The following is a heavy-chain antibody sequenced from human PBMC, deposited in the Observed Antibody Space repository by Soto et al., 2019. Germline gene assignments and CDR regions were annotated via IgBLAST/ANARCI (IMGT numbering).Heavy chain of an antibody. D-gene: IGHD3-22*01. Sequence: SETLSLTCTVSGGSISSGGYYWSWIRQHPGKDLEWIGYIYYSGSTYYNPSLKSRVTISVDTSKNQFSLKLSSVTAADTAVYYCARGRYYYDSSCPVSYYYYYGMDVWGQGTTVPVSS. CDR3: ARGRYYYDSSCPVSYYYYYGMDV. CDR1: GGSISSGGYY. CDR2: IYYSGST. J-gene: IGHJ6*02. V-gene: IGHV4-31*03.